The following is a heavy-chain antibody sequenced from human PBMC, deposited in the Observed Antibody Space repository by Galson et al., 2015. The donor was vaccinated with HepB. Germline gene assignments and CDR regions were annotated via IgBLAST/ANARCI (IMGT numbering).Heavy chain of an antibody. CDR3: AKDRGFGGSNDFTI. V-gene: IGHV3-9*01. D-gene: IGHD2-15*01. CDR1: GFTVSGYA. CDR2: ICYNGGYI. Sequence: SLRLSCAASGFTVSGYAMHWVRQAPGKGLEWVSGICYNGGYIGYADSVKGRFTISRDNSKNSLYLQMNSLRAEDTALYYCAKDRGFGGSNDFTIWGQGTMVTVST. J-gene: IGHJ3*02.